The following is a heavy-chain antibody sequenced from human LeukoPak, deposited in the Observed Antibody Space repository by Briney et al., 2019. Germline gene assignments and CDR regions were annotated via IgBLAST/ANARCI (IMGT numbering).Heavy chain of an antibody. CDR3: ARGVYQFDY. CDR2: MKQDGSEI. D-gene: IGHD3-16*02. V-gene: IGHV3-7*01. Sequence: GGSLRLSCAAPGFTFSIYVMNWVRQAPGKGLEWVAYMKQDGSEIYYVGSVKGRFTISTDNANNTLYLQMNRLRAEDTALYYGARGVYQFDYGGQGTLVTVSS. CDR1: GFTFSIYV. J-gene: IGHJ4*02.